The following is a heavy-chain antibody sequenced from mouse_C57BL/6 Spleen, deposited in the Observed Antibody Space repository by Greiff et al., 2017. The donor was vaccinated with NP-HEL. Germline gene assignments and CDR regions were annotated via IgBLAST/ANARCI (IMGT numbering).Heavy chain of an antibody. CDR2: ISDGGSYT. D-gene: IGHD1-3*01. J-gene: IGHJ3*01. CDR1: GFTFSSYA. CDR3: ARGELLGFAY. Sequence: EVQLVESGGGLVKPGGSLKLSCAASGFTFSSYAMSWVRQTPEKRLEWVATISDGGSYTYYPDNVKGRFTISRDNAKNNLYLQMSHLKSEDTAMYYCARGELLGFAYWGQGTLVTVSA. V-gene: IGHV5-4*01.